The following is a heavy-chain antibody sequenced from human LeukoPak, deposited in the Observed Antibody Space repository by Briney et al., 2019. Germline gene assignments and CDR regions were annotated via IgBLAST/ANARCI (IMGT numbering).Heavy chain of an antibody. CDR3: ARDFLGRGYPPMFDP. J-gene: IGHJ5*02. V-gene: IGHV3-48*03. CDR2: ISSSGRTM. D-gene: IGHD3-22*01. Sequence: GGSLRLSCAASGFSFSSYEMNWVRQAPGKGLEWVSYISSSGRTMYYADSVKGRFTISRDNAKNSLYLQMNSLRAEDTAVYYCARDFLGRGYPPMFDPWGQGTLVTVSS. CDR1: GFSFSSYE.